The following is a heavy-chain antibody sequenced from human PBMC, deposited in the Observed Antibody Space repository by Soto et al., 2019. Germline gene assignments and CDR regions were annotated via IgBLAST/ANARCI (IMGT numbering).Heavy chain of an antibody. J-gene: IGHJ5*02. Sequence: QVQLVQSGAEVKKPGSSVKVSCKASGGTFSSYAISWVRQAPGQGLEWMGGIIPIFGTANYAQKFQGRVTITADESTSTAYMELSSLISEDNAVYYCARNPQDGSGSYYRNCFDPWGQGTLVTVSS. CDR3: ARNPQDGSGSYYRNCFDP. CDR1: GGTFSSYA. CDR2: IIPIFGTA. D-gene: IGHD3-10*01. V-gene: IGHV1-69*01.